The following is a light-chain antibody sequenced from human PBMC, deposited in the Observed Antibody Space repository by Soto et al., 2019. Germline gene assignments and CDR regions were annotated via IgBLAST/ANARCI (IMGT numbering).Light chain of an antibody. CDR1: QSVRTN. CDR2: GAT. Sequence: EIVMTQSPATLSVSPGERVTLSCRASQSVRTNLAWYQHKSGQAPRLFIYGATDRATGIPDRFSGSGAGTEFTLTISRLQSEDFAVYYCQKYNDWPPITFGQGTRLEIK. V-gene: IGKV3-15*01. J-gene: IGKJ5*01. CDR3: QKYNDWPPIT.